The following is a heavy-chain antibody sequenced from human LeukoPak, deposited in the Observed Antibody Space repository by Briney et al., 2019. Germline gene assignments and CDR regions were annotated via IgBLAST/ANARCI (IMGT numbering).Heavy chain of an antibody. V-gene: IGHV1-18*01. D-gene: IGHD3/OR15-3a*01. CDR2: VSAYNGNT. CDR3: ARVDLLWTGHYSANWFDP. Sequence: ASVKVSRKASGYTFTSYGISWVRQAPGQGLEWMGWVSAYNGNTNYAQKFQGRVTMTTDTSTSTAYMEVRSLRSDDTAVYYCARVDLLWTGHYSANWFDPWGQGTPVTVSS. CDR1: GYTFTSYG. J-gene: IGHJ5*02.